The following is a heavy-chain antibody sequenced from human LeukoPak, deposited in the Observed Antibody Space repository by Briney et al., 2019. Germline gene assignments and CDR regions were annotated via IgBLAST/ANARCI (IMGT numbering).Heavy chain of an antibody. Sequence: SETLSLTCTVSGGSFSSCCYYWGWIRQPPGKGLESFGNIYYTGGTYYNSFLKSRVTISLDTSKNQFSLKLSSVTAADTAVYYCARRGYTPTTFDYWGQGTLVAVSS. J-gene: IGHJ4*02. CDR2: IYYTGGT. V-gene: IGHV4-39*01. D-gene: IGHD5-12*01. CDR1: GGSFSSCCYY. CDR3: ARRGYTPTTFDY.